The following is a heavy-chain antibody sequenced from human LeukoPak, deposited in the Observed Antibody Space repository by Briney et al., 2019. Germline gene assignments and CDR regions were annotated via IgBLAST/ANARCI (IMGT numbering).Heavy chain of an antibody. Sequence: ASVKVSCKASGYTFTSYDINWVRQASGQGLEWMGWVNPNSGNTGYAQKFQGRVTMTRNTSISTAYMELSSLRSEDTAVYYCARDGGYSGRYGDAFDIWGQGTMVTVSS. V-gene: IGHV1-8*01. CDR1: GYTFTSYD. D-gene: IGHD1-26*01. J-gene: IGHJ3*02. CDR2: VNPNSGNT. CDR3: ARDGGYSGRYGDAFDI.